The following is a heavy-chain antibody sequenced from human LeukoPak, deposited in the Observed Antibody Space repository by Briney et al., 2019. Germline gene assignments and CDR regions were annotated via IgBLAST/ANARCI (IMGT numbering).Heavy chain of an antibody. CDR1: GGSISSGGYY. V-gene: IGHV4-61*03. D-gene: IGHD2-8*01. J-gene: IGHJ3*02. CDR3: ARKHLWSDGFDI. Sequence: SETLSLTCTVSGGSISSGGYYWSWIRQHPGKGLEWIGEINHSGSTNYNPSLKSRVTLSVDTSKNHFSLKLNSVTAADTAVYYCARKHLWSDGFDIWGQGTKVTVSS. CDR2: INHSGST.